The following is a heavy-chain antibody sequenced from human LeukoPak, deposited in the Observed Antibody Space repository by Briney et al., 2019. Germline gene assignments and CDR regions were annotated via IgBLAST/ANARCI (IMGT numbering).Heavy chain of an antibody. V-gene: IGHV6-1*01. J-gene: IGHJ3*02. CDR2: TYYRSKWYN. Sequence: SQTLSLTCVISGDSVSSNSAAWNWIRQSPSRGLEWLGRTYYRSKWYNDYALSVKSRININPDTSKNHFSLQLSSVTPEDTAVYYCVRGGQGDGHSADEGFDIWGQGTMVTVS. CDR1: GDSVSSNSAA. CDR3: VRGGQGDGHSADEGFDI. D-gene: IGHD5-18*01.